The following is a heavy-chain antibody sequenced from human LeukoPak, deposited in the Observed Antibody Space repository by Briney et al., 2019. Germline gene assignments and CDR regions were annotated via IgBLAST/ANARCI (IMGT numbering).Heavy chain of an antibody. CDR1: GLTFYDYG. J-gene: IGHJ4*02. D-gene: IGHD6-13*01. CDR2: INWDGEST. V-gene: IGHV3-20*04. Sequence: RPGGSLRLSCADSGLTFYDYGISWVRHAPGKGLEWVSGINWDGESTGYGDSVQGRFIISRDNAENALYLQMNGLRAEDTAVYYCARDLSASWYSLAYWGRGTPVTVSS. CDR3: ARDLSASWYSLAY.